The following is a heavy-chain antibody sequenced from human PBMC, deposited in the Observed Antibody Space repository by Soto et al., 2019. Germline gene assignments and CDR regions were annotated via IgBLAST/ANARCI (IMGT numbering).Heavy chain of an antibody. CDR2: IIPIFGTA. Sequence: QVQLVQSGAEVKKPGSSVKVSCKASGGTFSSYAISWVRQAPGQGLEWMGGIIPIFGTANYAQKFQGRVTITADESRSAAYMELSSLRSEDTAVYYCARVRVRFLEWLGSEGWGQGTLVTVSS. D-gene: IGHD3-3*01. CDR1: GGTFSSYA. CDR3: ARVRVRFLEWLGSEG. J-gene: IGHJ4*02. V-gene: IGHV1-69*12.